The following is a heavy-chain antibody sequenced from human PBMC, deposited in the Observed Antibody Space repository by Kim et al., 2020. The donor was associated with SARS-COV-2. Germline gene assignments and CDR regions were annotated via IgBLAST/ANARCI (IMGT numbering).Heavy chain of an antibody. V-gene: IGHV1-18*04. D-gene: IGHD1-26*01. J-gene: IGHJ1*01. CDR3: ARVTVAWQVSGSPVGD. CDR2: ISTYTGDT. Sequence: ASVKVSCKASGYTFSSYGISWVRQAPGQGLEWVGWISTYTGDTNYAQNFQDRVTMTTDTSTSTAYMELRSLRSDDTAVYYCARVTVAWQVSGSPVGDWGQ. CDR1: GYTFSSYG.